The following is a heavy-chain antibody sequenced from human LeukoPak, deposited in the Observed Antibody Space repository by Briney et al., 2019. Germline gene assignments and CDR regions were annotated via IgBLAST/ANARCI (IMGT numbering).Heavy chain of an antibody. V-gene: IGHV3-23*01. CDR3: AKGQSASSTFDC. J-gene: IGHJ4*02. CDR2: IRGSSDVI. CDR1: GYTFSIYW. Sequence: PGGSLRLSCAASGYTFSIYWMHWVRQAPGKGLEWVSLIRGSSDVIEYADSVRGRFTISRDNSKNTVSLQLNNLRAEDTALYYCAKGQSASSTFDCWGQGTLVTVSS.